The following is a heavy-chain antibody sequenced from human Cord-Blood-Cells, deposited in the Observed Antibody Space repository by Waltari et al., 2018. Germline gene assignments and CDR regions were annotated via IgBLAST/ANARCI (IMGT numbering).Heavy chain of an antibody. J-gene: IGHJ5*02. V-gene: IGHV4-34*01. CDR3: ARVGAARWFDP. CDR2: INHSGST. D-gene: IGHD6-6*01. CDR1: GVSFRGYY. Sequence: QVQLQQGGAGPLTPSETLSLPCAVYGVSFRGYYWSWIRQLPGRGLEWIGEINHSGSTNYNPSLKSRVTISVDTSKNQFSLKLSSVTAADTAVYYCARVGAARWFDPWGQGTLVTVSA.